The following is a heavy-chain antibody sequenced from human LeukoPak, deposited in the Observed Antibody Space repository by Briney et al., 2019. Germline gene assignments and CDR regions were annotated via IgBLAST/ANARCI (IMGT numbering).Heavy chain of an antibody. J-gene: IGHJ4*02. Sequence: PSETLSLTCGLFGRSIIGYHWSWRRQSPGKGLEWIGEINHSGSANYNPSFKSRVTISLDTSKNQFSLELRSVTAADTAVYYCARDPSTVVSVPYYFDDWGQGTLVTVSS. V-gene: IGHV4-34*01. CDR2: INHSGSA. CDR1: GRSIIGYH. D-gene: IGHD2/OR15-2a*01. CDR3: ARDPSTVVSVPYYFDD.